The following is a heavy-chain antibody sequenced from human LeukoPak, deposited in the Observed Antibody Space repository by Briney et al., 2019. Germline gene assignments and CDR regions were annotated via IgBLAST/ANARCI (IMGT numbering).Heavy chain of an antibody. CDR2: ISYDGSNK. CDR1: GFTFSSYA. D-gene: IGHD3-10*01. CDR3: AKDREAGDLDY. V-gene: IGHV3-30*04. J-gene: IGHJ4*02. Sequence: PGGSLRLSCAASGFTFSSYAMHWVRQAPGKGLEWVAVISYDGSNKYYADSVKGRFTISRDNSKNTLYLQMNSLRAEDTAVYYYAKDREAGDLDYWGQGTLVTVSS.